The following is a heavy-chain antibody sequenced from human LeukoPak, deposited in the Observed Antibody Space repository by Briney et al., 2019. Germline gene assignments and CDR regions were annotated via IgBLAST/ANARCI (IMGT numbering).Heavy chain of an antibody. J-gene: IGHJ3*02. D-gene: IGHD3-22*01. CDR3: ARDRGGYYDSSGYYNDAFDI. V-gene: IGHV3-7*01. Sequence: GGSLRLSCAASGFTVSTYWMNWVRQAPGKGLEWVANIKEHGSETYYVDSVKGRFTISRDNTKNSLYLQMNSLRAEDTAVYYCARDRGGYYDSSGYYNDAFDIWGQGTMVTVPS. CDR1: GFTVSTYW. CDR2: IKEHGSET.